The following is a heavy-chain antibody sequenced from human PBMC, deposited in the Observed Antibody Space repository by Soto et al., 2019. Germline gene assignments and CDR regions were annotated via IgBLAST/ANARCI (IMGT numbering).Heavy chain of an antibody. D-gene: IGHD3-9*01. CDR3: ARGLGYYDILTGRYYYYYGMDV. J-gene: IGHJ6*02. CDR1: GGSISSYY. V-gene: IGHV4-4*07. Sequence: SETLSLTCTVSGGSISSYYWSWIRQPAGKGLEWIGRIYTSGSTNYNPSLKGRVTMSVDTSKNQFSLKLSSVTAADTAVYYCARGLGYYDILTGRYYYYYGMDVWGQGTTVTVSS. CDR2: IYTSGST.